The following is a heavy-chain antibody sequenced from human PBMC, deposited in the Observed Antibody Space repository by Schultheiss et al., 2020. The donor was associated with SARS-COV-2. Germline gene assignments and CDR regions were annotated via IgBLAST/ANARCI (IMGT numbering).Heavy chain of an antibody. Sequence: SQTLSLTCTVSGGSISSYYWSWIRQPPGKGLEWIGYIYYSGSTNYNPSLKSRVTISVDTSKNQFSLNLTSVTAADTAVYYCARRQWLPRYFDLWGRGTLVTVSS. V-gene: IGHV4-59*12. D-gene: IGHD6-19*01. CDR3: ARRQWLPRYFDL. J-gene: IGHJ2*01. CDR1: GGSISSYY. CDR2: IYYSGST.